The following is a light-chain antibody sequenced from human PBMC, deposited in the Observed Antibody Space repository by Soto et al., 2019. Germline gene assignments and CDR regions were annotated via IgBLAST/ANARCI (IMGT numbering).Light chain of an antibody. CDR2: DVS. Sequence: ALQVTQSPSSLSASVGDRVTITCRASQAIRGALAWYQQKPGKPPKLLIYDVSSLERGVPSRFSGCGSGTEFTLALSSLQPEDFGPCYCQQFLSYPLTFGHGTGLEIK. CDR1: QAIRGA. V-gene: IGKV1-13*02. J-gene: IGKJ5*01. CDR3: QQFLSYPLT.